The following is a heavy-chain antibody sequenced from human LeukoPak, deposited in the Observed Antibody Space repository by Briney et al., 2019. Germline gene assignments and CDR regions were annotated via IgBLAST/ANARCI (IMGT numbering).Heavy chain of an antibody. V-gene: IGHV3-48*03. CDR3: ARAGDVYGNYVDH. Sequence: PGGSLRLSCAASGFTFRSYEVNWVRQAPGKGLEWISYITTSGSTFYYADSVKGRFTISRDNSKNSLFLQMNNLRVEDTAVYYCARAGDVYGNYVDHWGQGTLVTVSS. CDR2: ITTSGSTF. D-gene: IGHD4-11*01. CDR1: GFTFRSYE. J-gene: IGHJ4*02.